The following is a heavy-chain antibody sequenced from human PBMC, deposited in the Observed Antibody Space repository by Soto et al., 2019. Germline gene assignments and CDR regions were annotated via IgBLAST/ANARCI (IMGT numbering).Heavy chain of an antibody. D-gene: IGHD6-19*01. Sequence: GGSLRLSCAASGFTFSSYDMHWVRQATGKGLEWVSAIGTAGDTYYPGSVKGRFTISRENAKNSLYLQMSSLRAGDTAVYYCARAQSSGWYGYFDLWGRGTLVTVSS. J-gene: IGHJ2*01. V-gene: IGHV3-13*01. CDR2: IGTAGDT. CDR1: GFTFSSYD. CDR3: ARAQSSGWYGYFDL.